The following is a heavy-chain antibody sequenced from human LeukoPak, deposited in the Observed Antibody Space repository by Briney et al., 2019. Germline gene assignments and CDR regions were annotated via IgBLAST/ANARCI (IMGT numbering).Heavy chain of an antibody. CDR2: ISGSGGST. CDR1: GFTFSSYA. D-gene: IGHD3-10*01. Sequence: GGSLRLSCAASGFTFSSYAMSWVRQAPGKGLEWVSGISGSGGSTYYADSVKGRFTISRDNAKNSLYLQMNSLRAEDTAVYYCARGSRFGEFVDYWGQGTLVTVSS. CDR3: ARGSRFGEFVDY. J-gene: IGHJ4*02. V-gene: IGHV3-23*01.